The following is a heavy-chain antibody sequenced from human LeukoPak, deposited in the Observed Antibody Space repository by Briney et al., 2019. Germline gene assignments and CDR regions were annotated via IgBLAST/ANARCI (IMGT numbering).Heavy chain of an antibody. CDR1: GFTFSNYA. J-gene: IGHJ4*02. Sequence: GGSLRLSCAASGFTFSNYAMNWVRQAPGKGLEWVSGISGSGDSTYYADSVKGRFTISRDNSKNTLYLQMNSLRAEDTAVYYCAKDLRKGKAAAPFDYWGQGTLVTVSS. D-gene: IGHD6-13*01. CDR2: ISGSGDST. V-gene: IGHV3-23*01. CDR3: AKDLRKGKAAAPFDY.